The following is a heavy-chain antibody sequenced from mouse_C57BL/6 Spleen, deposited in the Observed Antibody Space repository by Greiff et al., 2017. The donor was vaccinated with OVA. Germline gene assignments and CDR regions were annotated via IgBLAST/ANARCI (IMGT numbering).Heavy chain of an antibody. CDR2: IYPGSGST. J-gene: IGHJ1*03. D-gene: IGHD2-1*01. V-gene: IGHV1-55*01. Sequence: QVQLKQPGAELVKPGASVKMSCKASGYTFTSYWITWVKQRPGQGLEWIGDIYPGSGSTNYNEKFKSKATLTVDTSSGTAYMQLSSLTSEDSAVYYCARDYGNYVPYWYFDVWGTGTTVTVSS. CDR3: ARDYGNYVPYWYFDV. CDR1: GYTFTSYW.